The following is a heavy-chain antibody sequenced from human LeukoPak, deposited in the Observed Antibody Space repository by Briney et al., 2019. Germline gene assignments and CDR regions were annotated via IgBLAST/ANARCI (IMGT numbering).Heavy chain of an antibody. Sequence: HGESLKISCKGSGYSFTSYWIGWVRQMPGKGLEWMGIIYPGDSDTRYSPSFQGQVTISADKSISTAYLQWSSLKASDTAMYYCARCYYDSSGYYYFDYWGQGTLVTVSS. V-gene: IGHV5-51*01. CDR1: GYSFTSYW. D-gene: IGHD3-22*01. CDR3: ARCYYDSSGYYYFDY. CDR2: IYPGDSDT. J-gene: IGHJ4*02.